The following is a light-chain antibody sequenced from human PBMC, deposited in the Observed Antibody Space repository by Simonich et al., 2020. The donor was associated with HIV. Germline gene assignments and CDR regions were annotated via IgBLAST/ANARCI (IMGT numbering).Light chain of an antibody. CDR1: QSISSW. J-gene: IGKJ5*01. CDR3: QHYNSFPVT. CDR2: TAS. V-gene: IGKV1-5*03. Sequence: DIQMTQSPSTLSASVGDSVNITCRASQSISSWLAWYQQKPGKAPNLLIYTASSLESGVPSRFSGSGSGTEFTLTISSLQPDDFATYYCQHYNSFPVTFGQGTRLEIK.